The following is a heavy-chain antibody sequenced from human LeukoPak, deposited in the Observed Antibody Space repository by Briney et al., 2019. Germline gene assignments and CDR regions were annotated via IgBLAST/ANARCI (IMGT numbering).Heavy chain of an antibody. CDR2: IYYSGST. CDR1: GGSISSYY. CDR3: TSSDYKYYAMDV. J-gene: IGHJ6*02. V-gene: IGHV4-59*08. Sequence: SETLSLTCTVSGGSISSYYWSWIRQPPGKGLEWIGSIYYSGSTNYNPSLRSRLTISIDTSKNQFSLKLTSVTAADTAIYYCTSSDYKYYAMDVWGQGTTVTVS. D-gene: IGHD6-6*01.